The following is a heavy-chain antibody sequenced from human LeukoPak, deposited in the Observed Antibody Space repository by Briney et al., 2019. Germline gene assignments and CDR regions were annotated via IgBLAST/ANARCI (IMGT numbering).Heavy chain of an antibody. CDR1: FGLSGYG. CDR3: ARSMTSAFYFDI. Sequence: GGSLRLSCTFGLSGYGLTWVRQAPGKGLEWVSYISATGSPIYYSDSVKGRFTISRDNAKNSLYLQMDSLGAEDTAVYYCARSMTSAFYFDICGRGTLVTVSS. CDR2: ISATGSPI. D-gene: IGHD2-21*02. J-gene: IGHJ4*02. V-gene: IGHV3-48*01.